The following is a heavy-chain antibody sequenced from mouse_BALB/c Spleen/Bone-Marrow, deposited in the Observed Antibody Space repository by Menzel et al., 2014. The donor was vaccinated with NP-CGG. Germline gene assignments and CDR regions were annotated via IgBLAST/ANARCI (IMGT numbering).Heavy chain of an antibody. V-gene: IGHV14-1*02. J-gene: IGHJ4*01. CDR1: GFNIKDYC. CDR2: IDPENGNT. CDR3: ARGREAMDY. Sequence: VQLKQSGAELVRPGALVKLSCKASGFNIKDYCMHWVKQRPEQGLEWIGWIDPENGNTIYDPKFQGKASITADTSSNTAYLQLSSLTSEDTAVYYCARGREAMDYWGQGTSVTVSS.